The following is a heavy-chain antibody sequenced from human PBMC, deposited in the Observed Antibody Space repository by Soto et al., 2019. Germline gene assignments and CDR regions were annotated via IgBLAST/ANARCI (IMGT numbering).Heavy chain of an antibody. CDR1: GYSFSDYD. CDR3: VRDRYSYGSEVAK. CDR2: MNPNSGNT. Sequence: ASVKVSCNASGYSFSDYDINWVRQATGQGPEWMGWMNPNSGNTGYSQKFQGRVTMTRNTSINTAYLKSVTAADTAVYYCVRDRYSYGSEVAKWGQGTLVTVSS. V-gene: IGHV1-8*01. D-gene: IGHD5-18*01. J-gene: IGHJ4*02.